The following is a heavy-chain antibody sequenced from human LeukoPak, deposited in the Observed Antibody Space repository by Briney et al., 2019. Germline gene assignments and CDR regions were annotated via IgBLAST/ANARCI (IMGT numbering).Heavy chain of an antibody. CDR1: GFTFSSYW. V-gene: IGHV3-30*02. J-gene: IGHJ4*02. D-gene: IGHD7-27*01. CDR3: VRDGAHWDLDY. Sequence: GGSLRLSCAASGFTFSSYWMSWVRQAPGKGLERVAFIQSDGGNEYYADSVKGRFTISRDNSKNTVHLQMNSLRAEDTAMYYCVRDGAHWDLDYWGQGTLVTVSS. CDR2: IQSDGGNE.